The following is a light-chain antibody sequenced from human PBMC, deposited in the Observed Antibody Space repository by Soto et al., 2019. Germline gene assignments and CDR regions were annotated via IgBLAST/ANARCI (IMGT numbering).Light chain of an antibody. CDR3: QQYDHLPRT. CDR2: DAS. V-gene: IGKV1-33*01. Sequence: DIQMIQAPSSLSASVGDRVTITCQASQEISNYLNWYQQKPGKTPKLLIYDASNVERGVPSRFSGRGSGTDFTFTISSLQHEDFATYYCQQYDHLPRTFGRVIKVEIK. J-gene: IGKJ1*01. CDR1: QEISNY.